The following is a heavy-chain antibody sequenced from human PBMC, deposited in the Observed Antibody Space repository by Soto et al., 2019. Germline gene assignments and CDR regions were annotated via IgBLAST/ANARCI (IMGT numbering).Heavy chain of an antibody. V-gene: IGHV1-18*01. D-gene: IGHD1-1*01. CDR3: ARDRSTRNTGPTGMDV. CDR2: ITAYNDNI. J-gene: IGHJ6*02. CDR1: GYTFTTYG. Sequence: QVQLVQSGAEVKKPGASVKVSCKASGYTFTTYGISWVRRAPGQGLEWMGWITAYNDNIHYAQKFQDRVPMTTDTSTSTAYMELRSLTSDDTAFYYCARDRSTRNTGPTGMDVWGQGTTVTVSS.